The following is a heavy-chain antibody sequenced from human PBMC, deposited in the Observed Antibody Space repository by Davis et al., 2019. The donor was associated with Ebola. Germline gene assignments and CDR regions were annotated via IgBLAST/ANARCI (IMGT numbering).Heavy chain of an antibody. CDR2: IHPGDSDT. D-gene: IGHD4-11*01. CDR1: GYSFTSYW. V-gene: IGHV5-51*01. J-gene: IGHJ6*02. CDR3: ARSDYRNYYYYYGMDV. Sequence: GGSLRLSCKGSGYSFTSYWIGWVRQMPGKGLEWMGIIHPGDSDTRYSPSFQGQVTISADKSISTAYLQWSSLKASDTAMYYCARSDYRNYYYYYGMDVWGQGTTVTVSS.